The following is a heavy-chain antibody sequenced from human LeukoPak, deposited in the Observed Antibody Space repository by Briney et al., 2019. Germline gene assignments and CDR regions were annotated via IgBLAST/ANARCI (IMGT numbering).Heavy chain of an antibody. V-gene: IGHV3-30*03. CDR2: ISYDGSNK. Sequence: PGGSLRLSCAASGFTFSSYGMHWVRQAPGKGLEWVAVISYDGSNKYYADSVKGRFTISRDNSKNTLYLQMNSLRAEDTAVYYCARGGRRIAAAANWFDPWGQGTLVTVSS. J-gene: IGHJ5*02. CDR1: GFTFSSYG. CDR3: ARGGRRIAAAANWFDP. D-gene: IGHD6-13*01.